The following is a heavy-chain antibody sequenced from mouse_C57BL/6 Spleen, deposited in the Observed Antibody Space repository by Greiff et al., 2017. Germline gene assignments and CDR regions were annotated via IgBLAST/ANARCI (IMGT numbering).Heavy chain of an antibody. V-gene: IGHV1-55*01. CDR2: IYPGSGST. CDR3: ARGGSGGISYWYFDV. D-gene: IGHD1-2*01. CDR1: GYTFTSYW. J-gene: IGHJ1*03. Sequence: VQLQQPGAELVKPGASVKMSCKASGYTFTSYWITWVKQRPGQGLEWIGDIYPGSGSTNYNEKFKSKATLTVDTSSSTAYMQLSSLTSEDSAVYYWARGGSGGISYWYFDVWGTGTTVTVSS.